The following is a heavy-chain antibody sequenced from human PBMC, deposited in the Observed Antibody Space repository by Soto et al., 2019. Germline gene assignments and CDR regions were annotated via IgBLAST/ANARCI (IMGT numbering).Heavy chain of an antibody. Sequence: SVKVSCKASGGTFSSYAISWVRQAPGQGLEWMGGIIPIFGTANYAQKFQGRVTITADKSTSTAYMELSSLRSEDTAVYYCARVGDSGYDPYYFDYWGQGTLVTVSS. V-gene: IGHV1-69*06. J-gene: IGHJ4*02. D-gene: IGHD5-12*01. CDR2: IIPIFGTA. CDR3: ARVGDSGYDPYYFDY. CDR1: GGTFSSYA.